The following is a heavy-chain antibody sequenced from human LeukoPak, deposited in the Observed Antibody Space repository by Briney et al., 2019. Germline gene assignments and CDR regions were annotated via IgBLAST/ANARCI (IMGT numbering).Heavy chain of an antibody. CDR1: GFTFSSYW. V-gene: IGHV3-7*03. Sequence: PGGSLRLSCAASGFTFSSYWMSWVRQAPGKGLEWVANINQDGSEKYYVDSVKGRFTISGDNAKNSLYLQMNSLRAEDTAVYYYARKAYGLDVWGKGTTVTGSS. CDR2: INQDGSEK. J-gene: IGHJ6*04. CDR3: ARKAYGLDV.